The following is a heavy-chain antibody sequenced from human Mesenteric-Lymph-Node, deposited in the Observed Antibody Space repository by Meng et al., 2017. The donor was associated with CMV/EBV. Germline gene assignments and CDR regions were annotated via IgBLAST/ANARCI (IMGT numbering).Heavy chain of an antibody. J-gene: IGHJ5*02. CDR3: ASLFRLIAALP. D-gene: IGHD6-6*01. Sequence: GESLKISCAASGFTFSYYSMNWVRQAPGKGLEWVSSISYSNNYIYYADSVKGRFTISRDNAKNSLYLQMNSLRAEDTAVYYCASLFRLIAALPWGQGTLVTVSS. V-gene: IGHV3-21*01. CDR1: GFTFSYYS. CDR2: ISYSNNYI.